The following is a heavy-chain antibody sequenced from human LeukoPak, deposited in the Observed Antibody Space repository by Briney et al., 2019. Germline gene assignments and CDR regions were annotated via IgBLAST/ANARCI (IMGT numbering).Heavy chain of an antibody. V-gene: IGHV3-7*01. CDR3: ARDYGDYEGGY. CDR2: IKQDGSEK. J-gene: IGHJ4*02. D-gene: IGHD4-17*01. Sequence: AGGSLRLSCAASGFTFSSYTMSWVRQAPGKGLEWVANIKQDGSEKYYVDSVKGRFTISRDNAKNSLYLQMNSLRAEDTAVYYCARDYGDYEGGYWGQGTLVTVSS. CDR1: GFTFSSYT.